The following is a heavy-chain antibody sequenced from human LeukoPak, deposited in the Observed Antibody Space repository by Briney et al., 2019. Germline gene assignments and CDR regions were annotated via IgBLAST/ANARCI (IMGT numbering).Heavy chain of an antibody. Sequence: GGSLRLSCAASGFVFSNYWMRWVRQAPGKGLEWVANIKRDGSEKYYVDSVRGRFTISRDNAKNSLYLQMNSLRVEDTGVYYCAVEGLPADIVAFDIWGQGTVVTVSS. CDR1: GFVFSNYW. CDR3: AVEGLPADIVAFDI. D-gene: IGHD2-2*01. CDR2: IKRDGSEK. J-gene: IGHJ3*02. V-gene: IGHV3-7*01.